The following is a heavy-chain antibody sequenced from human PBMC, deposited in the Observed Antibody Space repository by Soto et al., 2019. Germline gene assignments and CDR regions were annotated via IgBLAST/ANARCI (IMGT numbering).Heavy chain of an antibody. V-gene: IGHV4-30-4*01. D-gene: IGHD3-22*01. CDR2: VYYSGTT. J-gene: IGHJ2*01. Sequence: QLHESGPGLVKPSQTLSLTCTVSGASINNNDYYWSWIRQTPGKGLEWIGYVYYSGTTDYIPSLKSRLSMSIDKSQNQFTLKLNSVTAADTATYYCARMSYFYDKWYFDLWGRGTLVTVSS. CDR1: GASINNNDYY. CDR3: ARMSYFYDKWYFDL.